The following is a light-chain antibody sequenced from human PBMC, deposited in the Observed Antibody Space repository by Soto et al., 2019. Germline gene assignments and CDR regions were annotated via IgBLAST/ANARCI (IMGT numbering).Light chain of an antibody. J-gene: IGKJ1*01. CDR3: HLYNSWPPNT. CDR1: QSVSSSY. V-gene: IGKV3-15*01. Sequence: EIVLTQSPGTLSLSPGERATLSCRASQSVSSSYLAWYQQKPGQAPMLLIYGASTRATGVPARFSGSRSGTEFFLTISSLQYADFAVSYCHLYNSWPPNTFGHGTKVEIQ. CDR2: GAS.